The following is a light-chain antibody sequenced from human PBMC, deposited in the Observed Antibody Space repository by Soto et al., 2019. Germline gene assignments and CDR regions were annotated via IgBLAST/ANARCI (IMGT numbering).Light chain of an antibody. V-gene: IGKV1-39*01. CDR2: TAS. CDR3: QQSYSTLLT. Sequence: DIHMTQSASSLSASVGDRVTITCRASQGIRNDLGWYQQKTGKAPKRLIYTASSLQSGVPSRFSGSGYGTDFNLTISSLQPEDFATYYCQQSYSTLLTFGGGTKVDIK. CDR1: QGIRND. J-gene: IGKJ4*01.